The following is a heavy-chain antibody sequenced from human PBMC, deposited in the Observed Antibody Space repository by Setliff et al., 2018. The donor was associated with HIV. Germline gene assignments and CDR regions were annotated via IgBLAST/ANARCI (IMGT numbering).Heavy chain of an antibody. CDR3: ARMSGGYSGGYFDY. V-gene: IGHV4-61*02. J-gene: IGHJ4*02. D-gene: IGHD2-21*02. Sequence: SLTCTVSGDSISRGPYYWSWIRQSAGRGLEWIGRVYSNGDTNCNPSLRSRVIISVDRSKNQFFLRLNSVTAADTAVYYCARMSGGYSGGYFDYWGQGTQVTVSS. CDR1: GDSISRGPYY. CDR2: VYSNGDT.